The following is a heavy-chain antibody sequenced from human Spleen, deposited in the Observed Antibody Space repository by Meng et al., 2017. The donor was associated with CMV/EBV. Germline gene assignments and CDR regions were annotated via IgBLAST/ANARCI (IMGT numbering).Heavy chain of an antibody. J-gene: IGHJ4*02. CDR1: GFTFSSYG. D-gene: IGHD3-3*01. Sequence: GGPLRLSCAASGFTFSSYGMHWVRQAPGKGLEWVAFIRYDGSNKYYADSVKGRFTISRDNSKNTLYLQMNSLRAEDTAVYYCAKDVITIFGVPDHFDYWGQGTLVTVSS. CDR3: AKDVITIFGVPDHFDY. CDR2: IRYDGSNK. V-gene: IGHV3-30*02.